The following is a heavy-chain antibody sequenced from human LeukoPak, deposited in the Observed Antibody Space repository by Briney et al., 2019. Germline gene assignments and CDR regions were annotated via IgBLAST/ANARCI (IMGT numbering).Heavy chain of an antibody. CDR1: GFTFSSYW. Sequence: SGGSLRLSCAASGFTFSSYWMHWVRQAPGKGLVWVSRIKSDGSSTSYADSVKGRFTISRDNAKNSLYLQMNSLRAEDTAVYYCASSASPDYYYYMDVWGKGTTVTVSS. CDR2: IKSDGSST. CDR3: ASSASPDYYYYMDV. V-gene: IGHV3-74*01. D-gene: IGHD6-6*01. J-gene: IGHJ6*03.